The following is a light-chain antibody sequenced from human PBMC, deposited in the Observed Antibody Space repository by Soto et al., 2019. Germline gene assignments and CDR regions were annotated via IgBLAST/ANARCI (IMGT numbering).Light chain of an antibody. Sequence: EIVLTQSPGTLSLSPGERATLSCRASQCVSSYLAWYQQKPGQAPRLLIYDASTRATGISARFSGSGSRTDFTLTISSLEPEDFAFYYCQQRSNWPVTFGQGTKVDIK. CDR2: DAS. CDR1: QCVSSY. CDR3: QQRSNWPVT. J-gene: IGKJ1*01. V-gene: IGKV3-11*01.